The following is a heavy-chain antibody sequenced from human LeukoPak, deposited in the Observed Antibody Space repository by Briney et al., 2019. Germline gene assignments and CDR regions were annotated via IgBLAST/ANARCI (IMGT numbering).Heavy chain of an antibody. V-gene: IGHV3-69-1*01. CDR3: ARGLHLDSSGSLYY. CDR2: ITRENWI. D-gene: IGHD3-22*01. J-gene: IGHJ4*02. CDR1: GFSVSENY. Sequence: WGSLRLSCAASGFSVSENYVTWVRQAPGKGLEWISYITRENWIYYSDSVKGRFTVPRDHAKNSVYLEMNSLRADDTAVYYCARGLHLDSSGSLYYWGQGTLVTVSS.